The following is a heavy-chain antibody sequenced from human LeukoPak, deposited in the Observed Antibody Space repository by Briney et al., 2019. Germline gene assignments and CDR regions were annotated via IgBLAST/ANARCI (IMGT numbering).Heavy chain of an antibody. CDR3: ARGPPMVRGVNQFDY. V-gene: IGHV3-11*01. CDR2: ISSSGSTI. CDR1: GGSISSYY. D-gene: IGHD3-10*01. Sequence: LSLTCTVSGGSISSYYWSWIRQAPGKGLEWVSYISSSGSTIYYADSVKGRFTISRDNAKNSLYLQMNSLRAEDTAVYYCARGPPMVRGVNQFDYWGQGTLVTVSS. J-gene: IGHJ4*02.